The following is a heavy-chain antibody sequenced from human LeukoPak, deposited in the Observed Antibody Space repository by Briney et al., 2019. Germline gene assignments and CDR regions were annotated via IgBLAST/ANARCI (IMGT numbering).Heavy chain of an antibody. Sequence: GGSLRLSCAASGFTVSSNYMSWVRQAPGKGLEWVSVIYSGDSTYYADSVKGRFTISRDNSKNTLYLQMNSLRADDTAVYYCARIYPRLAAAGNWGQGTLVTVSS. V-gene: IGHV3-66*01. CDR2: IYSGDST. CDR3: ARIYPRLAAAGN. J-gene: IGHJ4*02. CDR1: GFTVSSNY. D-gene: IGHD6-13*01.